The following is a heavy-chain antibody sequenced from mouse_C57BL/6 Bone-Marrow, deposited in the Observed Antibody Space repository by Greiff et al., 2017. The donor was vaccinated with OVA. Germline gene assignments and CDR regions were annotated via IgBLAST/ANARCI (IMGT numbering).Heavy chain of an antibody. CDR3: RPLRLAY. CDR1: GFNIKDDY. CDR2: ISPENGDT. Sequence: VQLKQSGAELVRPGASVKFSCTASGFNIKDDYMHWVRQTPEQGLEWIGCISPENGDTEYASKFQGQGTITVDTSSNTAYLRLGSLTTEYTAVYYCRPLRLAYGGQGTLVTVSA. V-gene: IGHV14-4*01. J-gene: IGHJ3*01.